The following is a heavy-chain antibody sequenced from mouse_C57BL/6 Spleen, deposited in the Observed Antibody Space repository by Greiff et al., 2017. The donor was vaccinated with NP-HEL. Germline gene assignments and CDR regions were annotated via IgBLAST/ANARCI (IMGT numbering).Heavy chain of an antibody. CDR2: ISSGGDYI. V-gene: IGHV5-9-1*02. CDR3: TRGATVVATDYAMDY. J-gene: IGHJ4*01. D-gene: IGHD1-1*01. CDR1: GFTFSSYA. Sequence: EVHLVESGEGLVKPGGSLKLSCAASGFTFSSYAMSWVRQTPEKRLEWVAYISSGGDYIYYADTVKGRFTISRDNARNTLYLQMSSLKSEDTAMYYGTRGATVVATDYAMDYWGQGTSVTVSS.